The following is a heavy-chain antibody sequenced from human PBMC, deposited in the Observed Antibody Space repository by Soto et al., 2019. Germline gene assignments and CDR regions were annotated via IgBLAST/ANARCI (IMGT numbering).Heavy chain of an antibody. D-gene: IGHD3-3*01. CDR3: ARDYDFWSGYSHWFDP. J-gene: IGHJ5*02. CDR1: GYTFTIYV. V-gene: IGHV1-18*04. Sequence: SCKASGYTFTIYVISWVRQAPGQGLEWMGWISAYNGNTNYAQKLQGRVTMTTDTSTSTAYMELRSLRSDDTAVYYCARDYDFWSGYSHWFDPWGQGTLVTVSS. CDR2: ISAYNGNT.